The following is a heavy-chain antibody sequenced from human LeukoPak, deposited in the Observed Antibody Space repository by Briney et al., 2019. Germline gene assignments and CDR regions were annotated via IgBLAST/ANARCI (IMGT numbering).Heavy chain of an antibody. CDR3: ARGRYCSSPSCYLTWFDP. J-gene: IGHJ5*02. CDR1: GYSFTSYW. CDR2: IYPGDSNT. D-gene: IGHD2-2*01. V-gene: IGHV5-51*01. Sequence: GESLKISCKASGYSFTSYWIGWVRQMPGKGLEWMGIIYPGDSNTRYSPSFQGQVTISADKSISTAYLQWSGLKASDTAMYYCARGRYCSSPSCYLTWFDPWGQGTLVTVSS.